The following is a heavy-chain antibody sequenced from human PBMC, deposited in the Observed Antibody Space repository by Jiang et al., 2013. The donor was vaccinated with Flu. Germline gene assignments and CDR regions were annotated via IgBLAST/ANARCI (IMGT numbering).Heavy chain of an antibody. CDR2: ITTDSGNT. V-gene: IGHV1-3*04. J-gene: IGHJ4*02. CDR1: GYTFTKYS. D-gene: IGHD3-22*01. Sequence: GAEVKKPGASVKVSCKASGYTFTKYSMHWVRQAPGQRLEWMGWITTDSGNTRYSPKFQGRVTISMDTSANTAYMELSSLRSEDTAVYYCAKEGWRYYETSTGATHFDYWGQGTLVTVSS. CDR3: AKEGWRYYETSTGATHFDY.